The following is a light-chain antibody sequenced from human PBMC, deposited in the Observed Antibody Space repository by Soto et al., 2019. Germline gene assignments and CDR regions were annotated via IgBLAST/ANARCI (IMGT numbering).Light chain of an antibody. CDR3: CSYAGSSTFYV. V-gene: IGLV2-11*01. CDR2: DVY. CDR1: SSDVGGYGY. J-gene: IGLJ1*01. Sequence: QSALTQPRSVSGSHGQSVTISCTGTSSDVGGYGYVSWYQQHPGKAPKLMIYDVYNRPSGVPDRFSGSKSGNTASLTISGLQAEDEAVSYCCSYAGSSTFYVFGTGTKLTVL.